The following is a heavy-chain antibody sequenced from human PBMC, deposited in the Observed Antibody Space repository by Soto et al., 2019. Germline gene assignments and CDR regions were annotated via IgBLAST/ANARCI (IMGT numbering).Heavy chain of an antibody. Sequence: EVQLLESGGTLVQTGGSRRLSCAASGFSFSNYALSWVRQAPGKGLEWVSTFSAGGSTYYADSVKGRVTIARDSSQNTVHLQISDLIPEDTAVYYCAKYSLPEHYGDPLFDFWGQGTRVTVSS. CDR3: AKYSLPEHYGDPLFDF. J-gene: IGHJ4*02. CDR1: GFSFSNYA. D-gene: IGHD4-17*01. CDR2: FSAGGST. V-gene: IGHV3-23*01.